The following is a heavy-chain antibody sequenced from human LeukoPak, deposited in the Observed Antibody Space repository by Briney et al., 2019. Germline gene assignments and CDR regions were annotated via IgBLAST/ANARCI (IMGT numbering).Heavy chain of an antibody. D-gene: IGHD6-13*01. J-gene: IGHJ4*02. CDR3: ARWVGYSSSWYFDY. Sequence: SETLSLTCTVSGGSISSYYWSWIRQPPGKGLEWIGYIYYSGSTNYNPSLKSRVTISVDTSKNQFSLKLSSVTAADTAVYYCARWVGYSSSWYFDYWGQGTLVTVSS. CDR1: GGSISSYY. CDR2: IYYSGST. V-gene: IGHV4-59*01.